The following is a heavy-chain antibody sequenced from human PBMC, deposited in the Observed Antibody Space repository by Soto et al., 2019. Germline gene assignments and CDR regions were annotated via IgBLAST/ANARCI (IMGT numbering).Heavy chain of an antibody. CDR1: GFTFSDYY. V-gene: IGHV3-11*01. J-gene: IGHJ4*02. CDR2: ISSSGSTI. D-gene: IGHD3-16*02. Sequence: GGSLRLSCAASGFTFSDYYMSWIRQAPGKGLEWVSYISSSGSTIYYADSMKGRFTISRDNAKNSLYLQMNSLRAEDTAVYYCARGPYNYVWGSDPPHFAYWGQGTLVTVSS. CDR3: ARGPYNYVWGSDPPHFAY.